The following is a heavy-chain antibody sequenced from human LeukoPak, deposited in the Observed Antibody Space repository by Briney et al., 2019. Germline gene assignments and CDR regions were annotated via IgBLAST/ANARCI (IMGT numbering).Heavy chain of an antibody. D-gene: IGHD2-15*01. J-gene: IGHJ3*02. Sequence: GASVKVSCKASGGTFSSYAISWVRQAPGQGLEWMGGIIPIFGTANYAQKFQGRVTITADESTSTAYMELSSLRSEDTAVYYCAREGWGYSAAFDIWGQGTMVTVSS. V-gene: IGHV1-69*13. CDR3: AREGWGYSAAFDI. CDR1: GGTFSSYA. CDR2: IIPIFGTA.